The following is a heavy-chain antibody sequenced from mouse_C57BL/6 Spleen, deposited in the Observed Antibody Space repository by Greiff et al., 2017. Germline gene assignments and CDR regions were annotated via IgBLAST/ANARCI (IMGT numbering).Heavy chain of an antibody. CDR2: IWTGGGT. Sequence: QVQPKESGPGPFAPSQRLYITCTVSGLSLTSYALSWVRQPPGKGLEWLGVIWTGGGTNYNSALKSRLSISKDNSKSQVFLTMNSLQTDDTSRYYCARKGDYGSYYAMDYWGQGTSVTVSS. J-gene: IGHJ4*01. CDR1: GLSLTSYA. V-gene: IGHV2-9-1*01. D-gene: IGHD2-1*01. CDR3: ARKGDYGSYYAMDY.